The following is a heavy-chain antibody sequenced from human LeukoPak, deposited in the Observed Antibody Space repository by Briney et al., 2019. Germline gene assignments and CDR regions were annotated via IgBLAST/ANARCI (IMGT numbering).Heavy chain of an antibody. Sequence: SETLSLTCTVSGGSISSSSYYWGWIRQPPGKGLEWIGSIYYSGSTYYKPSLKSRVTISVDTSKNQFSLKLSSMTAADTAVYYCARLVGSSWYHEVLLGRDYWGQGTLVTVSS. CDR3: ARLVGSSWYHEVLLGRDY. CDR1: GGSISSSSYY. CDR2: IYYSGST. J-gene: IGHJ4*02. D-gene: IGHD6-13*01. V-gene: IGHV4-39*01.